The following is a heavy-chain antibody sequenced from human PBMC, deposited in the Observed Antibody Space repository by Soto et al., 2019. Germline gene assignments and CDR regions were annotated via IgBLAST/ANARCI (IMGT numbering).Heavy chain of an antibody. V-gene: IGHV4-61*01. CDR3: ARAPNHYYYGLHG. CDR2: IYYSGST. Sequence: SETLSLTCTVSGGSVSSGTYFWSWIRQSPGKGLEWIAYIYYSGSTNYNPSLQRRSTISVDTSKSQVSLTLTYVTAADAAVYYCARAPNHYYYGLHGCGQGTTGTV. J-gene: IGHJ6*02. CDR1: GGSVSSGTYF.